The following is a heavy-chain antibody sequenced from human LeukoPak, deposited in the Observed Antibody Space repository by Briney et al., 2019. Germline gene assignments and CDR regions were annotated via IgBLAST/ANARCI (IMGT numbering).Heavy chain of an antibody. CDR1: GFTLSSYS. D-gene: IGHD4-17*01. CDR3: ARPLAATVTMPTWFDP. Sequence: PGGSLRLSCAASGFTLSSYSMNWVRQAPGKGLEWDSSISSSSSYIYYADSVKGRFTISRDNAKNSLYLQMNSLRAEDTAVYYCARPLAATVTMPTWFDPWGQGPLSPSPQ. V-gene: IGHV3-21*01. CDR2: ISSSSSYI. J-gene: IGHJ5*02.